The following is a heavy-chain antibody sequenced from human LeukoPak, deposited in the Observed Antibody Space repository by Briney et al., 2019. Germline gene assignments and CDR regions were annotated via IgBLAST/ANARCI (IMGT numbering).Heavy chain of an antibody. D-gene: IGHD5-24*01. CDR3: TRQMPAIRYFDF. CDR2: INTDGSSA. J-gene: IGHJ4*02. V-gene: IGHV3-74*01. Sequence: GGSLRLSCAASGFTFSSYWMHWVRQAPGQGLVWVSLINTDGSSATYADSVKGRFTISRDNARKTLYLQMNSLRAEDTAVYYCTRQMPAIRYFDFWGQGTLVTVSS. CDR1: GFTFSSYW.